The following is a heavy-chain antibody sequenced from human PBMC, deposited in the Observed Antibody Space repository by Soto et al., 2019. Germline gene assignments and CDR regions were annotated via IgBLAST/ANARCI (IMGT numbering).Heavy chain of an antibody. V-gene: IGHV1-69*13. D-gene: IGHD6-13*01. Sequence: SVKVSCKASGGTFSSYALSWVRQAPGQGLEWMGGIIPIFGTANYAQKFQGRVTITADESTSTAYMELSSLRSEDTAVYYCARASSSWYGGDYYYYYGMDLWGQGTKVTVSS. J-gene: IGHJ6*02. CDR1: GGTFSSYA. CDR3: ARASSSWYGGDYYYYYGMDL. CDR2: IIPIFGTA.